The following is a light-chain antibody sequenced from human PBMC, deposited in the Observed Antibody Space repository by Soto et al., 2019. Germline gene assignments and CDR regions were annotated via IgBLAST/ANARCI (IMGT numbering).Light chain of an antibody. CDR3: WSYDRGLSGSV. V-gene: IGLV1-40*01. J-gene: IGLJ2*01. CDR2: GNS. CDR1: SSNIGAGYD. Sequence: QSVLTQPPSVSGAPGQRVTISCTGSSSNIGAGYDVHWYQQLPGTAPKLLIYGNSNRPSGVPDRFSGSKSGTSASLAITGRLAEDEADYYCWSYDRGLSGSVFGGGTKLTVL.